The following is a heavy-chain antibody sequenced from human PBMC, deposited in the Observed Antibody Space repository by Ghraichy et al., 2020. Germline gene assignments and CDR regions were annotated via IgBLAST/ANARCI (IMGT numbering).Heavy chain of an antibody. J-gene: IGHJ6*03. Sequence: GSPRLSCTVSGGSVSSGSYYWSWIRQPPGKGLEWIGYIYNSANTNYNPSLKSRVTISGDTSKNQFSLKLSSVTAADTAVYYCARTNWNSDYSYYYMDVWGKGTTVTVSS. CDR3: ARTNWNSDYSYYYMDV. D-gene: IGHD1-7*01. CDR2: IYNSANT. V-gene: IGHV4-61*01. CDR1: GGSVSSGSYY.